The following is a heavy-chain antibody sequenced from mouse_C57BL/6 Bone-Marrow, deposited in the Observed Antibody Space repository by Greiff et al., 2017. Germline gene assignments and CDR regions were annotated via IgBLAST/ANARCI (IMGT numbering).Heavy chain of an antibody. D-gene: IGHD2-3*01. J-gene: IGHJ3*01. CDR1: GYTFTDYY. V-gene: IGHV1-19*01. CDR2: INPYNGGT. CDR3: ARSLYDGYYGAWFAY. Sequence: VQLKQSGPVLVKPGASVKMSCKASGYTFTDYYMNWVKQSHGKSLEWIGVINPYNGGTSYNQKFKGKATLTVDKSPSTAYMELNSLTSEDSAVYYCARSLYDGYYGAWFAYWGQGTLVTVSA.